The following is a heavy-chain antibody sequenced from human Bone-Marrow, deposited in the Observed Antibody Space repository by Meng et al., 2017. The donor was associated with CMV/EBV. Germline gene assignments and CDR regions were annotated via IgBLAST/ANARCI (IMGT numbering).Heavy chain of an antibody. CDR3: ARATWSIVGATTSDY. CDR1: GYTFTSYG. J-gene: IGHJ4*02. CDR2: ISAYNGNT. V-gene: IGHV1-18*01. Sequence: ASVKVSCKASGYTFTSYGISWVRQAPGQGLEWVGWISAYNGNTNYAQKLQGRVTMTTDTSTSTAYMELRSLRSDDTAVYYCARATWSIVGATTSDYWGQGTLVTVSS. D-gene: IGHD1-26*01.